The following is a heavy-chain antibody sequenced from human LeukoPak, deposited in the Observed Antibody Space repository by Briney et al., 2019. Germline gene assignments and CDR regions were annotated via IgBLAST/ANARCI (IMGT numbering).Heavy chain of an antibody. CDR1: GFTFSSYA. D-gene: IGHD1-26*01. Sequence: PGRSLRLSCAASGFTFSSYAMHWVRQAPGKGLEWVAFIRYNGSNKYYADSVKRRFTISRDNSKNTLYLQMNSLGAEDTAVYYCAKDPGFAGSRIVWGQGTLVTVSS. J-gene: IGHJ4*02. V-gene: IGHV3-30*02. CDR3: AKDPGFAGSRIV. CDR2: IRYNGSNK.